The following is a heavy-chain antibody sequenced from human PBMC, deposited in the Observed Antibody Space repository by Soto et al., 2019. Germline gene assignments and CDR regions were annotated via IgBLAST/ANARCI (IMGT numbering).Heavy chain of an antibody. CDR1: GSTFSSYA. CDR2: IIPIFGTA. J-gene: IGHJ4*02. D-gene: IGHD3-3*02. V-gene: IGHV1-69*01. Sequence: QVQLVQSGAEVKKPGSSVKVACKASGSTFSSYAISWVRQAPLQALEWMGGIIPIFGTANYAQKFQGRVTITADESTSTAYMKLSSLRSEDTAVYYCAGIRHFCWDYSAQGTLVTVSS. CDR3: AGIRHFCWDY.